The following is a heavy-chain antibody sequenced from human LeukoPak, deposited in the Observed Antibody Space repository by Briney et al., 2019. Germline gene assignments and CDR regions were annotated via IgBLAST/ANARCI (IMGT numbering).Heavy chain of an antibody. CDR3: ARLGTPLSYCGGDCWDFDY. CDR2: IYPGDSDT. V-gene: IGHV5-51*01. Sequence: GESLKISCKGSGYSFTSYWIGWVRPMPGKGLEWMGIIYPGDSDTRYSPSFQGQVTISADKSISTAYLQWSSLKASDTAMYYCARLGTPLSYCGGDCWDFDYWGQGTLVTVSS. J-gene: IGHJ4*02. CDR1: GYSFTSYW. D-gene: IGHD2-21*02.